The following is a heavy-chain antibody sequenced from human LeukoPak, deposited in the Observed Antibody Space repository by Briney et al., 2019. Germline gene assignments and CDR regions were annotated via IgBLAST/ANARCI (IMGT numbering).Heavy chain of an antibody. CDR2: IYYSGST. J-gene: IGHJ4*02. D-gene: IGHD5-12*01. V-gene: IGHV4-39*07. Sequence: SETLSLTCTVSGGSISSSSYYWGWIRQPPGKGLEWIGSIYYSGSTYYNPSLKSRVTISVDTSKNQFSLKLSSVTAADTAVYYCASSEWLRLWYFDYWGQGTLVTVSS. CDR1: GGSISSSSYY. CDR3: ASSEWLRLWYFDY.